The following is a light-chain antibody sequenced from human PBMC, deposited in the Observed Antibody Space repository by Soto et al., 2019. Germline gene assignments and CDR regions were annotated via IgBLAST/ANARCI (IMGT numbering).Light chain of an antibody. CDR2: GNS. Sequence: QPVLTQPPSVSGAPGQRVTISCTGSSSNIGAGYDVHWYQQLPGTAPKLLIYGNSTRPSGVPDRFSGSKSGTSASLAITGLQAEDEADYYCQSYDSSLSGSGVFGTGTKVTVL. J-gene: IGLJ1*01. CDR1: SSNIGAGYD. V-gene: IGLV1-40*01. CDR3: QSYDSSLSGSGV.